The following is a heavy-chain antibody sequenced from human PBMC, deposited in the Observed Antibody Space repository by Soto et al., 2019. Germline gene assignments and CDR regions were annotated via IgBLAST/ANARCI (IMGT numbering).Heavy chain of an antibody. J-gene: IGHJ3*01. CDR2: IRSKAYGGTT. D-gene: IGHD2-15*01. CDR1: GLTFGDYA. Sequence: GGSLRLSCTASGLTFGDYAMSWFRQAPGKGLEWVGFIRSKAYGGTTEYAASVKGRFTISRDDSKSIAYLQMNSLKTEDTAVYYCTIVGVVVAATSLLFWGQGTMVTVSS. CDR3: TIVGVVVAATSLLF. V-gene: IGHV3-49*03.